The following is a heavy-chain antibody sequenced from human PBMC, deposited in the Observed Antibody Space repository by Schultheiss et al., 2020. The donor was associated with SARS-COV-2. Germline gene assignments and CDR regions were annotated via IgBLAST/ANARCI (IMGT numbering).Heavy chain of an antibody. V-gene: IGHV4-39*07. J-gene: IGHJ6*02. D-gene: IGHD3-10*01. CDR1: GGSISSGGYY. Sequence: SETLSLTCTVSGGSISSGGYYWSWIRQPPGKGLEWIGEIYHSGSINYNPSLKSRVTISVDKSKNQFSLKLTSVTAADTAVYYCASLVAGDYYYYGMDVWGQGTTVTVSS. CDR2: IYHSGSI. CDR3: ASLVAGDYYYYGMDV.